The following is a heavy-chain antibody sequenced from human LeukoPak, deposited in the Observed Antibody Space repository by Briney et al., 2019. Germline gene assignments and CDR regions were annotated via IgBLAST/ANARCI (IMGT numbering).Heavy chain of an antibody. D-gene: IGHD2-8*01. V-gene: IGHV3-74*01. Sequence: GGSLRLSCAASGFTFSSYWMHWVRQAPGKGLVWVSRINSDGSSTSYADSVKGRFTISRDNVKNTLYLQMNSLRAEDTAVYYCAKDLTTGLYYYFGMDVWGQGTTVTVSS. CDR1: GFTFSSYW. CDR3: AKDLTTGLYYYFGMDV. CDR2: INSDGSST. J-gene: IGHJ6*02.